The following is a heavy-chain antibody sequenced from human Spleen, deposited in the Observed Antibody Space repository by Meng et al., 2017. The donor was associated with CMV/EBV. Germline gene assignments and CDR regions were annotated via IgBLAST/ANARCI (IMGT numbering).Heavy chain of an antibody. CDR3: ATRPRTNNYYGSGSYYQGGDY. J-gene: IGHJ4*02. CDR1: GYY. D-gene: IGHD3-10*01. V-gene: IGHV4-34*01. CDR2: INHSGST. Sequence: GYYWSWIRQPPGKGLEWIGEINHSGSTNYNPSLKSRVTISVDTSKNQFSLKLSSVTAADTAVYYCATRPRTNNYYGSGSYYQGGDYWGQGTLVTVSS.